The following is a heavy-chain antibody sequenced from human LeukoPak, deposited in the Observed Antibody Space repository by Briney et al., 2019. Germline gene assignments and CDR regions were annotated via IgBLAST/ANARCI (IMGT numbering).Heavy chain of an antibody. CDR1: GDSISTTGYF. V-gene: IGHV4-39*01. J-gene: IGHJ5*02. D-gene: IGHD1-14*01. CDR3: AGTGIRNWFDP. CDR2: IFKNGNT. Sequence: SETLSLTCSAVGDSISTTGYFWVWIRQSPGRGLEWIGSIFKNGNTFYNMSLKSRVTISVDTSKNEFYLNLASVPAADKAVYFCAGTGIRNWFDPWGQGILVTVSS.